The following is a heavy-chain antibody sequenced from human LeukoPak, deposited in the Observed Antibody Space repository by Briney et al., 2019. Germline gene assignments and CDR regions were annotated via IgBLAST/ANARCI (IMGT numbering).Heavy chain of an antibody. CDR1: GGSISSYY. Sequence: SETLSLTCTVSGGSISSYYWSWIRQPPGKGLEWIGYIYYSGSTNYNPSLKSRVTISIDTSKNQFSLKLSSVTAADTAVYYCARERGEDGYNYQAYWGQGTLVTVSS. CDR2: IYYSGST. CDR3: ARERGEDGYNYQAY. D-gene: IGHD5-24*01. V-gene: IGHV4-59*01. J-gene: IGHJ4*02.